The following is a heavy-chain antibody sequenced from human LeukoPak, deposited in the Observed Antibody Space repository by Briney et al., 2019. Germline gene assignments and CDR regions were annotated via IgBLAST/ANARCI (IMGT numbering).Heavy chain of an antibody. CDR3: ARDKYGDYVGYNWFDP. CDR2: IRYDGSNK. D-gene: IGHD4-17*01. J-gene: IGHJ5*02. V-gene: IGHV3-30*02. CDR1: GFTFSSYG. Sequence: GGSLRLSCAASGFTFSSYGMHWVRQAPGKGLEWVAFIRYDGSNKYYADSVKGRFTISRDNAKNSLYLQMNSLRAEDTAVYYCARDKYGDYVGYNWFDPWGQGTLVTVSS.